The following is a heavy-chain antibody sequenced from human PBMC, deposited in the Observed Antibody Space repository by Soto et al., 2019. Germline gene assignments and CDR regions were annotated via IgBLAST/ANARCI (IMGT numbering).Heavy chain of an antibody. V-gene: IGHV4-4*07. D-gene: IGHD3-22*01. CDR3: ARDTSLYDSRPYYEGGWFDP. J-gene: IGHJ5*02. CDR1: GGSISSYY. Sequence: QVQLQESGPGLVKPSETLSLTCTVSGGSISSYYCSWIRQPAGKGLEWIGRIYTSGTTNYNPSLKSRVTMSVDTSKNQFSLKLRSVTAADTAVYYCARDTSLYDSRPYYEGGWFDPWGQGTLVIVSS. CDR2: IYTSGTT.